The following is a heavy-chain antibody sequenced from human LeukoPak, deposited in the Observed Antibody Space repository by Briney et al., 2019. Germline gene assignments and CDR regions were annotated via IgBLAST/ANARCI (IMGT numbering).Heavy chain of an antibody. CDR2: IYYTGST. J-gene: IGHJ4*02. Sequence: SETLSLTCAVSGGSINSYYWSWLRQPPGKGLEWIGYIYYTGSTNYNPSLKSRVIISVDTSKNQFSLKLSSVTAADTAVYYCARGYCSSTSCYGFDYWGQGTLVTVSS. CDR1: GGSINSYY. V-gene: IGHV4-59*12. D-gene: IGHD2-2*01. CDR3: ARGYCSSTSCYGFDY.